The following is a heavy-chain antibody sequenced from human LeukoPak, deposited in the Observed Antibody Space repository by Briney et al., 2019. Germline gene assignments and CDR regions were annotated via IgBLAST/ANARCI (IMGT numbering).Heavy chain of an antibody. J-gene: IGHJ4*02. CDR3: AKGGKRIFGVVIDY. CDR1: GFTFSNFV. CDR2: VTGDSSST. Sequence: GGSLRLSCAASGFTFSNFVMNWVRQAPGKGLEWASGVTGDSSSTYYAVSMKGRFAISRDNSKNTLYLQMKSLRAEDTAVYYCAKGGKRIFGVVIDYWGQGTPVTVSS. V-gene: IGHV3-23*01. D-gene: IGHD3-3*01.